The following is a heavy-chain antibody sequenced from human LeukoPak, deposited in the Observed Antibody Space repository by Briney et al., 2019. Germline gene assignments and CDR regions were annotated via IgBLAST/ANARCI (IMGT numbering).Heavy chain of an antibody. CDR2: ISSSGSTI. Sequence: GGSLRLPCAASGFTFSSYEMNWVRQAPGKGLEWVSYISSSGSTIYYADSAKGRFTISRDNAKNSLYLQMNSLRAEDTAIYYCARENGGYCSSTSCPGGDGFDIWGQGTMVTVSS. CDR1: GFTFSSYE. CDR3: ARENGGYCSSTSCPGGDGFDI. J-gene: IGHJ3*02. D-gene: IGHD2-2*03. V-gene: IGHV3-48*03.